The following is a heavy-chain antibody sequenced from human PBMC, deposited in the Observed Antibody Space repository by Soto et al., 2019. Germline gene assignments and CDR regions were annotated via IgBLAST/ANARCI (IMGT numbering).Heavy chain of an antibody. CDR3: VRVAYGDLGG. CDR2: IKSDGSDT. J-gene: IGHJ4*02. D-gene: IGHD4-17*01. V-gene: IGHV3-74*01. Sequence: EVQLVESGGGLVQPGGSLRLSCAASGFTFSSYWMHWVRQAPGKGLVWVSRIKSDGSDTSYADSVKGRFTISRDNAKNTRYLQMSSLRSEDTAVYYCVRVAYGDLGGWGQGTLVTVSS. CDR1: GFTFSSYW.